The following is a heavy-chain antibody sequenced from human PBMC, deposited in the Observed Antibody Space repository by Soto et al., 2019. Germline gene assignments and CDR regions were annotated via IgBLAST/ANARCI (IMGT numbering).Heavy chain of an antibody. V-gene: IGHV4-34*01. CDR1: GGSFSGYY. CDR3: ATNRRRSGSYFAFDI. D-gene: IGHD1-26*01. Sequence: SETLSLTCAVYGGSFSGYYWSWIRQPPGKGLEWIGEINHSGSTNYNPSLKSRVTISVDTSKNQFSLKLSSVTAADTAVYYCATNRRRSGSYFAFDIWGQGTMVTVSS. J-gene: IGHJ3*02. CDR2: INHSGST.